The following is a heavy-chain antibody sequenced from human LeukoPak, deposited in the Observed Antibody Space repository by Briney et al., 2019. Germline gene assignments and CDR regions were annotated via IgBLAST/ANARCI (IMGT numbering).Heavy chain of an antibody. Sequence: PGGSLRLSCAASGFTFSRYGMHWVRQAPGKGLEWVAVIADSVKGRFSVSRDNSKNTLYLQMNSLRAEDTAVYYCAREQTLYYDSSGYYYVVVVDYWGQGALVTVSS. CDR3: AREQTLYYDSSGYYYVVVVDY. V-gene: IGHV3-30*03. J-gene: IGHJ4*02. D-gene: IGHD3-22*01. CDR1: GFTFSRYG.